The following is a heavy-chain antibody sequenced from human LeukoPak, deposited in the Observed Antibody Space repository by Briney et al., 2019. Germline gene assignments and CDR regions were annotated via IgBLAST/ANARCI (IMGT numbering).Heavy chain of an antibody. J-gene: IGHJ4*02. V-gene: IGHV3-21*01. Sequence: GGSLRLSCAASGFTFSSYSMNWVRQAPGKGLEWVSSISSSSSYIYYADSVKGRFTISRDNAKNSLYLQMNSLRAEDTAVYYCARSTYYYDSSGYFDYWGQGTLVTVSS. CDR2: ISSSSSYI. CDR3: ARSTYYYDSSGYFDY. CDR1: GFTFSSYS. D-gene: IGHD3-22*01.